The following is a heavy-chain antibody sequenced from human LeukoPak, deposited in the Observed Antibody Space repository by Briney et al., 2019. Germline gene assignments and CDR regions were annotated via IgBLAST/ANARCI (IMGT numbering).Heavy chain of an antibody. V-gene: IGHV3-48*03. J-gene: IGHJ6*02. CDR3: ARGGEDYYYYYGMDV. CDR1: GFTFSSYE. D-gene: IGHD3-16*01. Sequence: GGSLRLSCAASGFTFSSYEMNWVRQAPGKGPEWVSYISSSGSTIYYADSVKGRFTISRDNAKNSLYLQMNSLRAEDTAVYYCARGGEDYYYYYGMDVWGQGTTVTVSS. CDR2: ISSSGSTI.